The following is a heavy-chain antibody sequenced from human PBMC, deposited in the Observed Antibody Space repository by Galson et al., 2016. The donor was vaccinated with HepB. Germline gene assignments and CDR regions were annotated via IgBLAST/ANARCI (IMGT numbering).Heavy chain of an antibody. J-gene: IGHJ3*02. CDR2: IYPGDTDI. Sequence: QSGAEVTKPGESLKISCKGSGYSFTNYWIGWVRQMPGKSLEWMGIIYPGDTDIRYSPSFQGHVTISADKSISTAYLQWISLKASDTSMYYCARPGDYGDYEVFAFDIWGQGTMVTVSS. D-gene: IGHD4-17*01. CDR3: ARPGDYGDYEVFAFDI. CDR1: GYSFTNYW. V-gene: IGHV5-51*01.